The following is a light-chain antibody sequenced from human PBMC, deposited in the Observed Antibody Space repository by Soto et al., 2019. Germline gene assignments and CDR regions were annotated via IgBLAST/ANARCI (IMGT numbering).Light chain of an antibody. CDR3: SSYTSSSTLEV. CDR2: DVS. J-gene: IGLJ1*01. V-gene: IGLV2-14*01. Sequence: QSALTQPASVSGSPGQSITISCTGTSSDVGGYNYVSWYQQHPGKAPKLMIYDVSNRPSGVSNRFSGSKSGNTASPTISGPQAEDEADYYCSSYTSSSTLEVFGTGTKLTVL. CDR1: SSDVGGYNY.